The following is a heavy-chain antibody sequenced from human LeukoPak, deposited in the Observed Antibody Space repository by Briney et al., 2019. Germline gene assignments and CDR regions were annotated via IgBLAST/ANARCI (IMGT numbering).Heavy chain of an antibody. Sequence: ASVKVSCKASGYTFTSYYMHWVRQAPGQGLEWMGIINPSGGSTSYAQKFQGRVTITRNTSISTAYMELSSLRSEDTAVYYCARGRGIGSWYQRSGYWGQGTLVTVSS. J-gene: IGHJ4*02. V-gene: IGHV1-46*01. D-gene: IGHD6-13*01. CDR2: INPSGGST. CDR3: ARGRGIGSWYQRSGY. CDR1: GYTFTSYY.